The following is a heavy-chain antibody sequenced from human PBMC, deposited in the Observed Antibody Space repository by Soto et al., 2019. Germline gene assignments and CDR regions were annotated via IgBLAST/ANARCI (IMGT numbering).Heavy chain of an antibody. J-gene: IGHJ5*02. D-gene: IGHD1-1*01. CDR2: ISSSSSTI. CDR1: GFTFSSYS. CDR3: ARDPDTYNWNDGCFDP. V-gene: IGHV3-48*02. Sequence: EVKLVESGGGLVQPGGSLRLSCAASGFTFSSYSMNWVRQAPGKGLEWVSYISSSSSTIYYADSVKGRFTISRDNAKNSLYLQLNSLRDDDTAVYYCARDPDTYNWNDGCFDPWGQGTLVTVSS.